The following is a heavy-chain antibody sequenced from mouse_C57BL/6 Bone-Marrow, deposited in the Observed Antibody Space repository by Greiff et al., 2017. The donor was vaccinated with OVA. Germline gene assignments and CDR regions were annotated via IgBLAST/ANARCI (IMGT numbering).Heavy chain of an antibody. Sequence: EVQGVESGGGLVKPGGSLKLSCAASGFTFSSYAMSWVRQTPEKRLEWVATISDGGSYTYYPDNVKGRFTISRDNAKNNLYLQMSHLKSEDTAMYYCARDSSGFDYWGQGTTLTVSS. CDR3: ARDSSGFDY. CDR2: ISDGGSYT. V-gene: IGHV5-4*01. D-gene: IGHD3-2*02. CDR1: GFTFSSYA. J-gene: IGHJ2*01.